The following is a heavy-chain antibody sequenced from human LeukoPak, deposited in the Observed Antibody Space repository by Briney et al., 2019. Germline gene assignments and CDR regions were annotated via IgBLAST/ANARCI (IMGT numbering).Heavy chain of an antibody. D-gene: IGHD1-26*01. CDR1: GGSFSGYY. CDR3: AREFEGTASGAGY. Sequence: SETLSLTCAVYGGSFSGYYWSWIRQPPGKGLEWIGEINHSGSTNYNPSLESRVTISVDTSKNQFSLKLSSVTAADTAVYYCAREFEGTASGAGYWGQGTLVTVSS. CDR2: INHSGST. V-gene: IGHV4-34*01. J-gene: IGHJ4*02.